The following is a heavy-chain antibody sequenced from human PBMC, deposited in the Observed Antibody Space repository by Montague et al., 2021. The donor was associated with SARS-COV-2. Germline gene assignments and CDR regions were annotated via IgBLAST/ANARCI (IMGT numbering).Heavy chain of an antibody. Sequence: SETLSLTCTVSGGSMSSSSDYWGWIRQSPGKGLDWIGSIYYRGRTSCNPSLESRVTISVDTAKNQFSLNLSSVTAADTALYYCARDSSRVTMVRGVFDPWGKGTRVTVSS. V-gene: IGHV4-39*07. CDR1: GGSMSSSSDY. CDR2: IYYRGRT. CDR3: ARDSSRVTMVRGVFDP. J-gene: IGHJ5*02. D-gene: IGHD3-10*01.